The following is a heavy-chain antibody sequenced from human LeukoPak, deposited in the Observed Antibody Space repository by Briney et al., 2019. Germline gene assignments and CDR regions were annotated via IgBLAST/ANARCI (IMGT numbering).Heavy chain of an antibody. V-gene: IGHV4-39*07. CDR1: GGSISSSSYY. CDR3: ARGRRMGYMGDFDC. Sequence: PSETLSLTCTVSGGSISSSSYYWGWIRQPPGKGLEWIGSIYYSGSTYYNPSLKSRVTISVDTSKNQFSLKLSSVTAADTAVYYCARGRRMGYMGDFDCWGQGTLVTVSS. D-gene: IGHD3-16*01. CDR2: IYYSGST. J-gene: IGHJ4*02.